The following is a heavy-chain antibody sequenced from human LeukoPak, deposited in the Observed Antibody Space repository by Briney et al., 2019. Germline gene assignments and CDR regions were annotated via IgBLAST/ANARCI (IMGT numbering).Heavy chain of an antibody. D-gene: IGHD3-3*01. V-gene: IGHV3-48*01. CDR2: ISSSSTI. Sequence: PGGSLRLSCAASGFTFSSYSMNWVRQAPGKGLEWVSYISSSSTIYYAGSVKGRFTISRDNAKNSLYLQMNSLRAEDTAVYYCARGYYDFWSGYQNWFDPWGQGTLVTVSS. J-gene: IGHJ5*02. CDR1: GFTFSSYS. CDR3: ARGYYDFWSGYQNWFDP.